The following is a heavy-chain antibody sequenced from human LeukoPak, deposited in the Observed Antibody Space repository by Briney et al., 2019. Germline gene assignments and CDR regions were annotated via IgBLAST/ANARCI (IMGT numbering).Heavy chain of an antibody. CDR3: AKARTGYSSSWGHFDY. J-gene: IGHJ4*02. D-gene: IGHD6-13*01. CDR2: ISWNSGSI. CDR1: GFTFDDYA. V-gene: IGHV3-9*01. Sequence: GGPLRLSCAASGFTFDDYAMHWVRQALGKGLEWVSGISWNSGSIGYADSVKGRFTISRDNAKNSLYLQMNSLRAEDTALYYCAKARTGYSSSWGHFDYWGQGTLVTVSS.